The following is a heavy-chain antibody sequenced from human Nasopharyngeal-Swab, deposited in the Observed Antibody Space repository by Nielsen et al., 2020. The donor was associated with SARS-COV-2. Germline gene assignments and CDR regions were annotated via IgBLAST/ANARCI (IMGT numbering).Heavy chain of an antibody. CDR3: ARDIGGGRYGSDY. CDR1: GFVFSIYG. V-gene: IGHV3-21*01. CDR2: ISSRSSNI. J-gene: IGHJ4*02. D-gene: IGHD3-16*01. Sequence: GESLKFSCAASGFVFSIYGMNWVRQAPGKGLEWVSSISSRSSNIYYADSVKGRFTISRDNAKNSLYLQMNSLRAEDTAVYYCARDIGGGRYGSDYWGQGTLVTVSS.